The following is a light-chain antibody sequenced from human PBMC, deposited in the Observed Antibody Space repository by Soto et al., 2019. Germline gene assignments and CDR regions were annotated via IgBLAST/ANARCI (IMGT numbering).Light chain of an antibody. CDR3: HLYGSPPH. CDR1: QSVSSSY. V-gene: IGKV3-20*01. J-gene: IGKJ3*01. CDR2: GAS. Sequence: EIVLTQSPGTLSLSPGERATLSCRASQSVSSSYLAWYQQKPGQAPRLLIYGASSRATGIPDRFSGSGSGTDFTLTISKLEPEDFAVYYCHLYGSPPHFGPGTKVDIK.